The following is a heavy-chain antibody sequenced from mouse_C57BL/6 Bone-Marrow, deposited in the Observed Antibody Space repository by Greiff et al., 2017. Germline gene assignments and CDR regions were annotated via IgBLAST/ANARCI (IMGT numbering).Heavy chain of an antibody. Sequence: EVKVEESVAELVRPGASVKLSCTASGFNIKNTYMHWVKQRPEQGLEWIGRIDPANGNTKSATKFPGKATITADTSSNTAYLQLRNLTSEDTAIYSCARSGLLWCPWFAYWGQGTLVTVSA. CDR3: ARSGLLWCPWFAY. J-gene: IGHJ3*01. CDR1: GFNIKNTY. D-gene: IGHD2-13*01. CDR2: IDPANGNT. V-gene: IGHV14-3*01.